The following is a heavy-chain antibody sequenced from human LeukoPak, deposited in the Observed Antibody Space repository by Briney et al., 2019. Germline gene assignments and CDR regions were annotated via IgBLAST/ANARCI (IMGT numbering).Heavy chain of an antibody. D-gene: IGHD4-17*01. V-gene: IGHV5-51*01. CDR3: ARLGAYGDYSYYFDY. J-gene: IGHJ4*02. CDR2: IYPGDSDT. Sequence: GESLKISCKGSGYSFTSYWIGWVRQMPGKGLGWMGIIYPGDSDTRYSPSFQGQVTISADKSISTAYLQWSSLKASDTAMYYCARLGAYGDYSYYFDYWGQGTLVTVSS. CDR1: GYSFTSYW.